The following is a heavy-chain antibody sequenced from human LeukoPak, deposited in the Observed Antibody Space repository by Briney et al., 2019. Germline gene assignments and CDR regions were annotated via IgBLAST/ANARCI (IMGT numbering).Heavy chain of an antibody. J-gene: IGHJ4*02. CDR2: ISYDGSNK. D-gene: IGHD2-2*01. CDR1: GFTFSSYA. CDR3: AKDLVVVPAASTTVTTSGNFDY. Sequence: GRSLRLSCAASGFTFSSYAMHWVRQAPGKGLEWVAVISYDGSNKYYADSVKGRFTISRDNSKNTLYLQMNSLRAEDTAVYYCAKDLVVVPAASTTVTTSGNFDYWGQGTLVTVSS. V-gene: IGHV3-30-3*01.